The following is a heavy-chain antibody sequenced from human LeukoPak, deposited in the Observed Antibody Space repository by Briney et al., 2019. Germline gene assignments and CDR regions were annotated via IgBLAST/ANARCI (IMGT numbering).Heavy chain of an antibody. CDR1: GFTFSSYD. Sequence: PGGSLRLSCAASGFTFSSYDINWVRQAPGKGLEWVSYISNSGRTKYYADSVKGRFTISRDNAKNSLYLQMDSLSAEDAAVYYCAKRYFGNYYFDYWGQGSLVTVSS. CDR2: ISNSGRTK. J-gene: IGHJ4*02. V-gene: IGHV3-48*03. CDR3: AKRYFGNYYFDY. D-gene: IGHD3-9*01.